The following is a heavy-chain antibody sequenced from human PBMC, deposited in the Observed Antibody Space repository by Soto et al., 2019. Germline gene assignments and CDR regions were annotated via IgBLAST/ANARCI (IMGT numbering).Heavy chain of an antibody. CDR2: IIPVFQTA. J-gene: IGHJ4*02. V-gene: IGHV1-69*01. CDR1: GGLFSSYP. Sequence: QEQLVQSGAEVKKPGSSVKVSCKASGGLFSSYPIRWVRQVPGHGLEWMGGIIPVFQTAYYTQRFQGRVTITADESTNTAYMELSSLRSEDTAIYYCARGGSGYTWFNEFWGQGTLVTVSS. D-gene: IGHD3-22*01. CDR3: ARGGSGYTWFNEF.